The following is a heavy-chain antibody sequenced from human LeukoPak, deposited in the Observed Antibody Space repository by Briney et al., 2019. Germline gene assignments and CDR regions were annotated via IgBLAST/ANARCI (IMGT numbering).Heavy chain of an antibody. Sequence: PGGSLRLSCAASGFTFSSYGMRWVRQAPGKGLEWVAVISYDGSNKYYGDSVKGRFTISRDNAKNSLYLQMNSLRAEDTAVYYCTTEIFTIFGVVITPGAFDIWGQGTMVTVSS. D-gene: IGHD3-3*01. CDR1: GFTFSSYG. CDR3: TTEIFTIFGVVITPGAFDI. CDR2: ISYDGSNK. J-gene: IGHJ3*02. V-gene: IGHV3-30*03.